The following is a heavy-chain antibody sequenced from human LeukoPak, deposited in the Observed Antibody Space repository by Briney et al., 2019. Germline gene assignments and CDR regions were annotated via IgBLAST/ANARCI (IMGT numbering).Heavy chain of an antibody. CDR2: LSGSGGST. Sequence: GGSLRLSCAASGFTFSTYAMSWVRQAPGKGLEWVSALSGSGGSTYYADSVKGRLTISRDNSKNTLYLQMNSLRAEDTAVYYCAKDIVVIPAAGDAFDIWGQGTMVTVSS. D-gene: IGHD2-2*01. CDR3: AKDIVVIPAAGDAFDI. J-gene: IGHJ3*02. CDR1: GFTFSTYA. V-gene: IGHV3-23*01.